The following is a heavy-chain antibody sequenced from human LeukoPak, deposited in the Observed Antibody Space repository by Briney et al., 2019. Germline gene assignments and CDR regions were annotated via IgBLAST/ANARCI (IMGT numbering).Heavy chain of an antibody. D-gene: IGHD4-17*01. V-gene: IGHV3-23*01. J-gene: IGHJ4*02. CDR3: AKGRGYGDYGSTFEY. Sequence: GGSLRLSCAASGFIFSNYAMDWVRQAPGKGLEWVSVISGSGGRTYYIDSVKGRFTISRDSSKNTLYLQMNSLRDDDTAVYYCAKGRGYGDYGSTFEYWGQGTLATVSS. CDR2: ISGSGGRT. CDR1: GFIFSNYA.